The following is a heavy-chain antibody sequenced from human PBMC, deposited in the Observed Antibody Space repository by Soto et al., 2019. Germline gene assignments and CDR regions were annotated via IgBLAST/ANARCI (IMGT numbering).Heavy chain of an antibody. V-gene: IGHV3-15*01. CDR2: VRSKTEGGTI. CDR1: GFSFINAW. CDR3: TTIAVVTPGFDY. Sequence: VQLVESGGGFIKPGGSLRLSCAASGFSFINAWMGWVRQAPGKGLEWVGRVRSKTEGGTIDYAAPVKGRFTISRDEAKSPLYLQMTSPGAEGTAVYFCTTIAVVTPGFDYWGQGTRVTVSS. J-gene: IGHJ4*02. D-gene: IGHD2-15*01.